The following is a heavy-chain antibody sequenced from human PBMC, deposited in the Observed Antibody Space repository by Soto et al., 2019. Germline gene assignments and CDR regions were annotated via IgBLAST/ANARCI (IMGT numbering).Heavy chain of an antibody. V-gene: IGHV5-51*01. CDR2: IYPGDSDT. Sequence: PGESLKISCKGSGCSFISHWIGWVRQMPGKGLEWMGIIYPGDSDTRYRPSFQGQVTISADKSISTAYLQWSSLKASDTAMYYCARADYYDSSGYRLFDHWGQGTLVTVSS. CDR1: GCSFISHW. D-gene: IGHD3-22*01. J-gene: IGHJ4*02. CDR3: ARADYYDSSGYRLFDH.